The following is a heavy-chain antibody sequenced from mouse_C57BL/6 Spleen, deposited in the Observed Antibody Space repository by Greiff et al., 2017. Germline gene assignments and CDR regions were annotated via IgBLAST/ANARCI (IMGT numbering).Heavy chain of an antibody. Sequence: VKLMESGAELVRPGASVTLSCKASGYTFTDYEMHWVKQTPVHGLEWIGAIDPETGGTAYNQKFKGKAILTADKSSSTAYMELRSLTSEDSAVYYCTYYKGGFAYWGQGTLVTVSA. D-gene: IGHD2-12*01. J-gene: IGHJ3*01. CDR1: GYTFTDYE. V-gene: IGHV1-15*01. CDR2: IDPETGGT. CDR3: TYYKGGFAY.